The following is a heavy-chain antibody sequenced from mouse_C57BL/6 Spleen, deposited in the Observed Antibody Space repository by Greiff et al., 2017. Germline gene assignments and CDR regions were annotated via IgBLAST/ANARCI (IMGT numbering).Heavy chain of an antibody. V-gene: IGHV1-52*01. CDR1: GYTFTSYW. CDR3: ATLRVRYYAMDY. Sequence: QVQLQQSGAELVRPGSSVKLSCKASGYTFTSYWMHWVKQRPIQGLEWIGNIDPSDSETHYNQKFKDKATLTVDKSSSTAYMKLSSLTSEDSAVYYCATLRVRYYAMDYWGQGTSVTVSS. CDR2: IDPSDSET. J-gene: IGHJ4*01.